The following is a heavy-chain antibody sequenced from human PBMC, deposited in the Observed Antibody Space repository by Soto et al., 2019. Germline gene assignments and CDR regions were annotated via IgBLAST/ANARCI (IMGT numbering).Heavy chain of an antibody. V-gene: IGHV3-30*18. CDR3: AKVITSWNWNYAAPVYYYYGMDV. Sequence: GGSLRLSCAASGFTFSSYGMHWVRQAPGKGLEWVAVISYDGSNKYYADSVKGRFTISRDNSKNTLYLQMNSLRAEDTAVYYCAKVITSWNWNYAAPVYYYYGMDVWGQGTTVTVSS. CDR1: GFTFSSYG. CDR2: ISYDGSNK. J-gene: IGHJ6*02. D-gene: IGHD1-7*01.